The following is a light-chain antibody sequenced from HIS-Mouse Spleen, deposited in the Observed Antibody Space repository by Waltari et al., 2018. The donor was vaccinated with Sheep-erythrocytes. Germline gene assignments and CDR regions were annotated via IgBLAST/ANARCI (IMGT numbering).Light chain of an antibody. Sequence: EIVLTQSPGTLSLSTGERATLSCRASQSVSSSYLAWYQQKPGQAPRLLIYGASSRATGIPDRFSGSGSGTDFTLTISRLEPEDFAVYYCQQYGSSRQQTFTFGPGTKVDIK. CDR2: GAS. V-gene: IGKV3-20*01. CDR3: QQYGSSRQQTFT. CDR1: QSVSSSY. J-gene: IGKJ3*01.